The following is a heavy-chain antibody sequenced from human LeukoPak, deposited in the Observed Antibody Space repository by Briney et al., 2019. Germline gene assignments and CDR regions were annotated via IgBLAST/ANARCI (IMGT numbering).Heavy chain of an antibody. CDR3: ARDSRIAAAGTGGWFDP. Sequence: SETLSLTCTVSGGSISSYYWSWIRQPPGKGLEWVGYIYYSGSTNYNPSLKSRVTISVDTSKNQFSLKLSSVTAADTAVYYCARDSRIAAAGTGGWFDPWGQGTLVTVSS. CDR1: GGSISSYY. CDR2: IYYSGST. V-gene: IGHV4-59*01. J-gene: IGHJ5*02. D-gene: IGHD6-13*01.